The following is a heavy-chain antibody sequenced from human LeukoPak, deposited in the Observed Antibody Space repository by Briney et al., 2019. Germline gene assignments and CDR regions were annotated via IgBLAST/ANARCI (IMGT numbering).Heavy chain of an antibody. D-gene: IGHD6-19*01. Sequence: GGSLRLSCAASGFTFSNAWMSWVRQAPGKGLEWVAFIRYDGSNKYYADSVKGRFTISRDNSKNTLYLQMNSLRAEDTAVYYCVKPRERSSGLGQYYYYYYYMDVWGKGTTVTVSS. J-gene: IGHJ6*03. V-gene: IGHV3-30*02. CDR1: GFTFSNAW. CDR2: IRYDGSNK. CDR3: VKPRERSSGLGQYYYYYYYMDV.